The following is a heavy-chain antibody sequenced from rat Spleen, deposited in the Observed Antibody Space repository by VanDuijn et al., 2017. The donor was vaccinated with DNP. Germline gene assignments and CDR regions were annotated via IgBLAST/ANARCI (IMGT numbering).Heavy chain of an antibody. J-gene: IGHJ2*01. CDR2: ISSYGNEI. CDR3: ATDTYDGTYPDY. CDR1: GFIFSNYW. V-gene: IGHV5-31*01. D-gene: IGHD1-12*02. Sequence: EVQLVESGGGPVQPGRSLKLSCVASGFIFSNYWMTWIRQAPGKGLEWVATISSYGNEIYYRDSVRGRFTISRDDARSTLYLQMDSLRSEDTATYYCATDTYDGTYPDYWGQGVMVTVSS.